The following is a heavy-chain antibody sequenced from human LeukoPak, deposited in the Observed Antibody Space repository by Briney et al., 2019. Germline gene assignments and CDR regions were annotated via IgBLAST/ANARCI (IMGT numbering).Heavy chain of an antibody. J-gene: IGHJ4*02. CDR2: IGNSGGSA. Sequence: GGSLRLSCAASGFTFSSYAMSWVRQAPGKGLEWVSLIGNSGGSAFYADSVKGRFTISRDNSKNTLYLRMSSLRVEDTAVYYCAKRASGSGTSLYYFDYWGQGTLVTVSS. V-gene: IGHV3-23*01. CDR3: AKRASGSGTSLYYFDY. D-gene: IGHD3-10*01. CDR1: GFTFSSYA.